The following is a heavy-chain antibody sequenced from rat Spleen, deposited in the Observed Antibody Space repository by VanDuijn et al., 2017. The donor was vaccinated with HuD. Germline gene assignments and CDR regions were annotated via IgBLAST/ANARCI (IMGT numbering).Heavy chain of an antibody. D-gene: IGHD1-9*01. CDR1: GFTFSNYD. V-gene: IGHV5S13*01. J-gene: IGHJ2*01. CDR3: ARGGYYGYIDYFDY. Sequence: EVQLVESGGGLVQPGRSLKLSCAASGFTFSNYDMAWVRQAPTKGLEWIASISTGGGNTYYRDSVKGRFTISRDNAKNTQYLQMDSLRSEDTATYYCARGGYYGYIDYFDYWGQGVMVTVSS. CDR2: ISTGGGNT.